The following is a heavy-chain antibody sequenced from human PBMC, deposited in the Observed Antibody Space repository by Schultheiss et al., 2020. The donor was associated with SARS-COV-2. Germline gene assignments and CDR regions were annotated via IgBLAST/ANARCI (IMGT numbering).Heavy chain of an antibody. J-gene: IGHJ5*02. CDR1: GGSISSYY. Sequence: SETLSLTCTVSGGSISSYYWSWIRQPAGKGLEWIGRISDSGSTDYNPSLKSRVTISVDTSKNQFSLKLSSVTAADTAVYYCAMGFDPWGQGTLVTVSS. CDR2: ISDSGST. V-gene: IGHV4-4*07. CDR3: AMGFDP.